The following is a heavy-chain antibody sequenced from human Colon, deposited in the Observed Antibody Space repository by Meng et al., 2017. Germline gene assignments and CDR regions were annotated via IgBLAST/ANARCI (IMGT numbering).Heavy chain of an antibody. J-gene: IGHJ4*02. Sequence: GESLKIPRAASGFTFSSHAMSWVRQAPGKGLEWVSALSGSGGSTYYADSVKGRFTISRDNSKNTLYLQMNSLRAEDTAVYYCAKGASMITFGGVIAPIDYWGQGTLVTVSS. CDR2: LSGSGGST. CDR3: AKGASMITFGGVIAPIDY. D-gene: IGHD3-16*02. CDR1: GFTFSSHA. V-gene: IGHV3-23*01.